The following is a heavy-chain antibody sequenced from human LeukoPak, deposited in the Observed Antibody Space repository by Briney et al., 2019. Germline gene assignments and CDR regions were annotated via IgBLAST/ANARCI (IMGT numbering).Heavy chain of an antibody. CDR3: AKDRQGDYGVFDSPDY. CDR1: GFTFSNYG. CDR2: MSYDGGNK. J-gene: IGHJ4*02. Sequence: GRSLRLSCPASGFTFSNYGMHWVRQAPGKGLEWVAVMSYDGGNKYYADSVKGRFSISRDNSKNTLYLQMNSLRTEDTAVYYCAKDRQGDYGVFDSPDYWGQGTLVTVSS. D-gene: IGHD4-17*01. V-gene: IGHV3-30*18.